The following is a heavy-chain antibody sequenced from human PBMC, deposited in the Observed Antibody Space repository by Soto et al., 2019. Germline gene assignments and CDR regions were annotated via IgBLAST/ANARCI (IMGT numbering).Heavy chain of an antibody. V-gene: IGHV1-18*01. D-gene: IGHD3-10*01. Sequence: QVQLVQSGAEVKKPGASVKVSCKASGYTFTSYGISWVRQAPGQGLEWMGWISAYNGNTNYAQKLQGRVTMTTDTAARTAYMELRSRRYDDTAVYYCARVSGSGSYLYYYYDMDVWGKGTTVTVSS. CDR2: ISAYNGNT. CDR3: ARVSGSGSYLYYYYDMDV. CDR1: GYTFTSYG. J-gene: IGHJ6*03.